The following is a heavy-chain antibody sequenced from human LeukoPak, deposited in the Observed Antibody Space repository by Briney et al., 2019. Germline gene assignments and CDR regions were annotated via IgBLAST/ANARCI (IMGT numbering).Heavy chain of an antibody. Sequence: GGSLRLSCAASGFTFSSYGMHWVRQAPGKGLEWVAVIWYDGSNKYYADSVKGRFTISRDNSKNTLYLQMNSLRAEDTAVYYCARDGRLRQWCSYFDYWGQGTLVTVSS. J-gene: IGHJ4*02. CDR2: IWYDGSNK. D-gene: IGHD2-8*02. CDR3: ARDGRLRQWCSYFDY. V-gene: IGHV3-33*01. CDR1: GFTFSSYG.